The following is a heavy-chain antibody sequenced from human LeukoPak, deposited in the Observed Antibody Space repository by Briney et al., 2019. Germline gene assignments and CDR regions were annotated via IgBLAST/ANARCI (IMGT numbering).Heavy chain of an antibody. CDR2: ISYSGIT. D-gene: IGHD5-24*01. CDR3: TRDRRDGYNYVDR. Sequence: SETLSLTCIVSGGSISSHYWSWIRQPPGKGLEWIGYISYSGITESNPSLKSRVTISVDTSKNQLSLKLSSVTAADTAVYYCTRDRRDGYNYVDRWGQGTLVTVSS. J-gene: IGHJ5*02. CDR1: GGSISSHY. V-gene: IGHV4-59*11.